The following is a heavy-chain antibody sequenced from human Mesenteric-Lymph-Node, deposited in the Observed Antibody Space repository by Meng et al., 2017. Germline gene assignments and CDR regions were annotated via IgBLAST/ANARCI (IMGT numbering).Heavy chain of an antibody. J-gene: IGHJ4*02. V-gene: IGHV3-21*01. D-gene: IGHD5-12*01. CDR2: ITKSSTHI. CDR3: AKEAYGGYEITAVADY. Sequence: GESLKISCVASGFTFSAYDMTWVRQAPGKGLEWVASITKSSTHIKYADSLKGRITISGDNAKDSLFLHMNSLRVEDSGVYYCAKEAYGGYEITAVADYWGQGTLVTVSS. CDR1: GFTFSAYD.